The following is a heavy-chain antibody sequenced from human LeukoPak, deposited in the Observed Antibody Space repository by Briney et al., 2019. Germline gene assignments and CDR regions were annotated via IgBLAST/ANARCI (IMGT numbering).Heavy chain of an antibody. CDR1: GGSISSDTYY. J-gene: IGHJ6*03. V-gene: IGHV4-39*07. D-gene: IGHD3-16*01. CDR3: ARVGGGMAPHYYYYHLDV. Sequence: SETLSLTCTVTGGSISSDTYYWAWIRQPPGKGLEWIGSIYSSGTTHYSPPLRSRVTISLDTSRNQFSLNLNAVTTADTAVYYCARVGGGMAPHYYYYHLDVWGAGTTVTVSS. CDR2: IYSSGTT.